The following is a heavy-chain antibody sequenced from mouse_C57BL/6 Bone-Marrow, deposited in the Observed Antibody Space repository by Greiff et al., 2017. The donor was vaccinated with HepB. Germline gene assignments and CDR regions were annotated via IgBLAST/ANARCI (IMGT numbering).Heavy chain of an antibody. D-gene: IGHD2-5*01. Sequence: DVQLQESGAELVRPGASVKLSCTASGFNIKDDYMHWVKQRPEQGLEWIGWIDPENGDTEYASKFQGKATITADTSSNTAYLQLSSLTSEDTAVYYCTTGVTPLSFDYWGQGTTLTVSS. V-gene: IGHV14-4*01. J-gene: IGHJ2*01. CDR1: GFNIKDDY. CDR2: IDPENGDT. CDR3: TTGVTPLSFDY.